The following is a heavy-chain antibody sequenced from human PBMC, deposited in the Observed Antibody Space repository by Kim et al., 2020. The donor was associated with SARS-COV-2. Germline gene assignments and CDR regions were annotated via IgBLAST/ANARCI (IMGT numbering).Heavy chain of an antibody. V-gene: IGHV3-7*01. CDR3: AREVKNTLYYYGMDV. Sequence: GGSLRLSCAASGFTFSSYWMSWVRQAPGKGLEWVANIKQDGSEKYYVDSVKGRFTISRDNAKNSLYLQMNSLRAEDTAVYYCAREVKNTLYYYGMDVWGQGTTVTVSS. CDR1: GFTFSSYW. CDR2: IKQDGSEK. J-gene: IGHJ6*02.